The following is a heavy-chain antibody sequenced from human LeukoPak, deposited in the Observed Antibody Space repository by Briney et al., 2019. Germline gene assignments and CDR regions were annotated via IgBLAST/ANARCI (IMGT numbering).Heavy chain of an antibody. CDR1: GFTFSSYA. CDR3: AKDLYRYYYDSSGYLA. V-gene: IGHV3-23*01. J-gene: IGHJ5*02. D-gene: IGHD3-22*01. Sequence: SGGSLRLSCAASGFTFSSYAMSWVRQAPGKGLEWVSAISGSGGSTYYADSVKGRFTISRDNSKNTLYLQMNSLRAEDTAVYYCAKDLYRYYYDSSGYLAWGQGTLVTVSS. CDR2: ISGSGGST.